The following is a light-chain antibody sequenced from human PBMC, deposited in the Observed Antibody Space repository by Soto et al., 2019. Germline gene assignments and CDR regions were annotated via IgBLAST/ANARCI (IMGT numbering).Light chain of an antibody. V-gene: IGLV1-36*01. Sequence: QSVLTQPPSVSEAPGQRVTISCSGSSSNIGNNAVNWYQQLPGKAPKLLIYYDDLLPSGVSDRFSGSKSGTSASLAISGLHFEDEADYYCAAWDDSLNGPVFGGGTKVTVL. CDR1: SSNIGNNA. CDR2: YDD. CDR3: AAWDDSLNGPV. J-gene: IGLJ3*02.